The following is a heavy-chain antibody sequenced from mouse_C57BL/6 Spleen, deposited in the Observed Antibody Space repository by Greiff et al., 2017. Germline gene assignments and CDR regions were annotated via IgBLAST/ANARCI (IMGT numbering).Heavy chain of an antibody. J-gene: IGHJ2*01. CDR1: GYTFTSYW. CDR2: INPSSGYT. D-gene: IGHD2-4*01. CDR3: ARSGIYYDYDGGAYFDY. V-gene: IGHV1-7*01. Sequence: QVQLQQSGAELAKPGASVKLSCKASGYTFTSYWMHWVKQRPGQGLEWIGYINPSSGYTKYKQKFKDKATLTADKSSSTAYMQLSSLTYEDSAGYYCARSGIYYDYDGGAYFDYWGQGTTLTVSS.